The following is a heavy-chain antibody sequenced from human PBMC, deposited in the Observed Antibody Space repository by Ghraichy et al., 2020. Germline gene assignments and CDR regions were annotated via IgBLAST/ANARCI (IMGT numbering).Heavy chain of an antibody. V-gene: IGHV4-59*01. CDR2: IYDNGNI. J-gene: IGHJ4*02. CDR3: ASSPFVWGSYRPNYSFDS. D-gene: IGHD3-16*02. CDR1: GGSISSKY. Sequence: SETLSLTCSVSGGSISSKYWSWIRQPPGKGLEWIGCIYDNGNINYNPSLKSRVTVSRDTSRNQFSLKVTSVTAADTAVHYCASSPFVWGSYRPNYSFDSWGQGTLVTVSS.